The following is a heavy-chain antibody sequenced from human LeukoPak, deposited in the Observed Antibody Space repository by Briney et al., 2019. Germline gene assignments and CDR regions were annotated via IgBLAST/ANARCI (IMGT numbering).Heavy chain of an antibody. V-gene: IGHV3-74*01. Sequence: GGSLRLSRAASGFTFNSYWMHWVRQAPGKGLMWVARINRDGSGTSYADSVKGRFTISRDNAKNTLYLQMNSLRAEDTAVYYCARGGNGNDFDYWGQGTLVTVSS. CDR3: ARGGNGNDFDY. CDR2: INRDGSGT. J-gene: IGHJ4*02. CDR1: GFTFNSYW. D-gene: IGHD1-1*01.